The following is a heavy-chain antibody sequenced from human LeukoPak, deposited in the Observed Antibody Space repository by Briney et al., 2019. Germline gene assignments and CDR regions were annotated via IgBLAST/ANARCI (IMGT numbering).Heavy chain of an antibody. CDR3: ARLAGGGYYYYAFDI. J-gene: IGHJ3*02. Sequence: SETLSLTCTASGGSISSYYWSWIRQPPGKGLEWIGYIYYSGSTNYNPSLKSRVTISVDTSKNQFSLKLSSVTAADTAVYYCARLAGGGYYYYAFDIWGQGTMVTVSS. D-gene: IGHD3-22*01. CDR1: GGSISSYY. CDR2: IYYSGST. V-gene: IGHV4-59*01.